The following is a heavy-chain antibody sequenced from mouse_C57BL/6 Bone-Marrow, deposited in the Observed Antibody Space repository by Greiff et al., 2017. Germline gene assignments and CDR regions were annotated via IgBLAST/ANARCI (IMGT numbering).Heavy chain of an antibody. J-gene: IGHJ3*01. CDR3: ARKANYDGAWFAD. Sequence: EVQLQQSGPELVKPGASVKMSCKASGYTFTDYNMHWVKQSHGKSLEWIGYINPNNGGTSYNQKFKGKATLTVNKSSSTAYMELRSLTSEDSAVYDGARKANYDGAWFADWGQGTLVTVSA. CDR2: INPNNGGT. D-gene: IGHD1-1*01. V-gene: IGHV1-22*01. CDR1: GYTFTDYN.